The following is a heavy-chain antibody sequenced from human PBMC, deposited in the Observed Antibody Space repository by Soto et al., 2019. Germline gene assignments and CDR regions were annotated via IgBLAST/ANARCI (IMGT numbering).Heavy chain of an antibody. J-gene: IGHJ6*02. CDR3: ARGLVGARDV. D-gene: IGHD1-26*01. CDR2: ISYDGSNK. V-gene: IGHV3-30-3*01. CDR1: GFTFSSYA. Sequence: LRLSCAASGFTFSSYAIHWVRQAPGKGLEWVEVISYDGSNKYYADSVKGRFTISRDNSKNSLYLQMNSLRNEDTAVHYCARGLVGARDVWGQGTKGTVSS.